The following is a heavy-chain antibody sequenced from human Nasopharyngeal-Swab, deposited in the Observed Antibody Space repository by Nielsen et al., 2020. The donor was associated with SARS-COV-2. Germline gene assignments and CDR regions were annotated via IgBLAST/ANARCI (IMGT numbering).Heavy chain of an antibody. CDR2: IIPIFGTA. CDR3: ARGLSGWYFSWFDP. CDR1: GGTFSSYA. J-gene: IGHJ5*02. D-gene: IGHD6-19*01. Sequence: SVKVSCKASGGTFSSYAISWVRQAPGQGLEWMGGIIPIFGTANYAQKFQGRVTITADESTSTAYMELSSLRSEDTAVYYCARGLSGWYFSWFDPWGQGTLVTVSS. V-gene: IGHV1-69*13.